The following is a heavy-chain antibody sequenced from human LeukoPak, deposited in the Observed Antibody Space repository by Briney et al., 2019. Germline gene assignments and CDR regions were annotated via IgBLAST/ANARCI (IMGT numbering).Heavy chain of an antibody. D-gene: IGHD7-27*01. CDR2: LTWNSVYI. J-gene: IGHJ3*02. CDR3: AKGSPGDSNAFDI. V-gene: IGHV3-9*01. Sequence: GGSLRLSCAASGYTFDDYAMHWVRQVPGKGLEWVSGLTWNSVYIGYADSVKGRLIISRDNAKNSLYLQMNSLRAEDTALYYCAKGSPGDSNAFDIWGQGTMVTVSS. CDR1: GYTFDDYA.